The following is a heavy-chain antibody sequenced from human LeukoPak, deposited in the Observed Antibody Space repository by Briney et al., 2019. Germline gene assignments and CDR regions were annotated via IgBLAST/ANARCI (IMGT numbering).Heavy chain of an antibody. V-gene: IGHV3-48*03. D-gene: IGHD6-13*01. Sequence: GGSLRLSCAASGFTFSSCEMNWVRQAPGKGLEWVSYISYSDSTTQYADSVKGRFTISRDNAKNSLYLQMNSLRAEDTAVYYCASRVAAAGHHYFDYWGQGNLVTVSS. CDR2: ISYSDSTT. J-gene: IGHJ4*02. CDR3: ASRVAAAGHHYFDY. CDR1: GFTFSSCE.